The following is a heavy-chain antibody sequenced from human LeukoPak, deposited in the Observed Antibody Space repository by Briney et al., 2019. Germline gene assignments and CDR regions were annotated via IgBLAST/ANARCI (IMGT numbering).Heavy chain of an antibody. CDR1: GFTVSSNY. CDR2: IYSGGST. V-gene: IGHV3-53*01. CDR3: ARDLPSYDYVWGSYRHDAFDI. D-gene: IGHD3-16*02. Sequence: GGSLRLSCAASGFTVSSNYMSWVRQAPGKGLEWVLVIYSGGSTYYADSVKGRFTISRDNSKNTLYLQMNSLRAEDTAVYYCARDLPSYDYVWGSYRHDAFDIWGQGTMVTVSS. J-gene: IGHJ3*02.